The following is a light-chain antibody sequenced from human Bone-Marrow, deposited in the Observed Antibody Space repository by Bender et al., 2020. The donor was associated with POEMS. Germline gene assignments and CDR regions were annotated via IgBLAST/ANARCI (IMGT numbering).Light chain of an antibody. V-gene: IGLV1-44*01. CDR1: SSKFGSYP. CDR3: ATWDDSLNGWL. Sequence: QSVLTQPPSASGTPGQRVTISCSGSSSKFGSYPVNWYQQLPGATPKLVIFNNSQRPSGVPDRFSGSNSGTSASLAISGLLSDDEADFYCATWDDSLNGWLFGGGTKLTVL. J-gene: IGLJ3*02. CDR2: NNS.